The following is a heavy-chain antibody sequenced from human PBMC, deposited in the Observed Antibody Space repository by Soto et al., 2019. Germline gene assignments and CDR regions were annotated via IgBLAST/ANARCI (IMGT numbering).Heavy chain of an antibody. CDR3: ATYGPGIS. J-gene: IGHJ5*02. Sequence: GGSLRLSCAASGFTFNNYAMHWVRQAPGKGLEWVAVISYDGNNKYSADSVKGRFTISRDNSKNTLHLQMNSLRTEDTAVYYCATYGPGISWGQGSLVTVSS. CDR1: GFTFNNYA. V-gene: IGHV3-30-3*01. CDR2: ISYDGNNK. D-gene: IGHD3-10*01.